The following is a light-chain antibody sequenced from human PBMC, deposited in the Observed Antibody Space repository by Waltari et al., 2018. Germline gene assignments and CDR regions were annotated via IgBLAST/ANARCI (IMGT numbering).Light chain of an antibody. CDR2: DVT. J-gene: IGLJ1*01. Sequence: QSALTQPRSVSGSPGQSVTISCTGTSRDVGAYKYVSWYQHHPGKAPKLILFDVTKRPSGVPDRFSGSKSGDTASLTISGLEASDESDYFCCSYAGDSSYVFGTGTTVSVL. CDR1: SRDVGAYKY. V-gene: IGLV2-11*01. CDR3: CSYAGDSSYV.